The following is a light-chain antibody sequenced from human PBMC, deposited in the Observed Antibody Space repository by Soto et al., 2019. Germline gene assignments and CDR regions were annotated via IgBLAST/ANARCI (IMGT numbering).Light chain of an antibody. V-gene: IGKV2-28*01. CDR3: MQALPTPPYT. J-gene: IGKJ2*01. CDR2: LGS. Sequence: DIVMTQSPLSLPVTPGEPASISCRSSQSLLHSNGYNFLDWYLQKPGQSPQLLIHLGSNRASGVPDRVSGSGSGTDFTLKISRVEAEDVEVYYCMQALPTPPYTFGQNTKLAIK. CDR1: QSLLHSNGYNF.